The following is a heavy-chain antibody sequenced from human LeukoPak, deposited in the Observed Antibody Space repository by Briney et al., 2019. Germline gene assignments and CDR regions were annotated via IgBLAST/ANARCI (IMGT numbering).Heavy chain of an antibody. V-gene: IGHV1-46*01. Sequence: GASVKVSCKASGYSFISYYIHWVRLAPGQGLEWMGIINPSGGSPSSAQKFQGRVTMTRDTSTSTVYMELRSLRSDDTAVYYCARGGETYCSSTSCLYQGDFDYWGQGTLVTVSS. J-gene: IGHJ4*02. CDR1: GYSFISYY. CDR2: INPSGGSP. CDR3: ARGGETYCSSTSCLYQGDFDY. D-gene: IGHD2-2*01.